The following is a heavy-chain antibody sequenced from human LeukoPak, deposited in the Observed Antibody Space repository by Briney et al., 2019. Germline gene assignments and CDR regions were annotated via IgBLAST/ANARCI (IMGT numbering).Heavy chain of an antibody. V-gene: IGHV3-30*04. Sequence: GGPLRLSCAASGFTFSSYAMHWVRQAPGKGLEWVAVISYDGSNKYYADSVKGRFTISRDNSKNTLYLQMNSLRAEDTAVYYCAKRYCSGGSCYPYYYYYYMDVWGKGTTVTVSS. D-gene: IGHD2-15*01. J-gene: IGHJ6*03. CDR3: AKRYCSGGSCYPYYYYYYMDV. CDR1: GFTFSSYA. CDR2: ISYDGSNK.